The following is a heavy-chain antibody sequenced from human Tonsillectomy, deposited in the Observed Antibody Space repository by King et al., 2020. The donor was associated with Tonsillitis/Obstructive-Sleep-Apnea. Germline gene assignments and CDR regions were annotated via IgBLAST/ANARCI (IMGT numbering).Heavy chain of an antibody. CDR3: ARGVRDVPAAPEAVRYYYCMDV. CDR2: IYTSGST. CDR1: GGSISSYY. Sequence: QLQESGPGLVKPSETLSLTCTVSGGSISSYYWSWIRQPAGKGLEWIGRIYTSGSTNYNPSLKSRVTMSVDTSKNQFYLKLSSVTAADTAVYYCARGVRDVPAAPEAVRYYYCMDVWGQGTTVTVSS. D-gene: IGHD2-2*01. J-gene: IGHJ6*02. V-gene: IGHV4-4*07.